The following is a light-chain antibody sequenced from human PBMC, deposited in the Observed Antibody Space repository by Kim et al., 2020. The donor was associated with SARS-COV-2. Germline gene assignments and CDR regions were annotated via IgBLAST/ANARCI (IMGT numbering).Light chain of an antibody. Sequence: APGESATLTCRASHSVSSSYLAWYQQKPGQAPRLLIYGASSRATGIPDRFSGSGSGTDFTLTISRLEPEDFAVYYCQQYGSSPQTFGQGTKVEIK. CDR1: HSVSSSY. J-gene: IGKJ1*01. CDR2: GAS. V-gene: IGKV3-20*01. CDR3: QQYGSSPQT.